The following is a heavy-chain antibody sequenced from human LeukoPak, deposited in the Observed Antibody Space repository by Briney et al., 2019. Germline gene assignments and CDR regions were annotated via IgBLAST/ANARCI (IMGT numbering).Heavy chain of an antibody. J-gene: IGHJ4*02. CDR1: GGSISSYY. Sequence: SETLSLTCTVSGGSISSYYWSWIRQPPGKGLEWIGYIYNSGSANYNPSLKSRVTISIDTSKNQFSLKLRSVTSADTAVYYCARDATTGDFDSWGQGTLVTVSS. D-gene: IGHD7-27*01. V-gene: IGHV4-59*01. CDR3: ARDATTGDFDS. CDR2: IYNSGSA.